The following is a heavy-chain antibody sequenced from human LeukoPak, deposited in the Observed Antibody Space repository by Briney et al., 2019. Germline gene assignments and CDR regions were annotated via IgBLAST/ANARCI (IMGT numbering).Heavy chain of an antibody. CDR3: ARVPPRGSGSYNLFDY. D-gene: IGHD1-26*01. Sequence: GASVKVSCKASGYTFTGYYMHWVRQAPGQGLEWMGRINPNSGGTNYAQKFQGRVTMTRDTSISTAYMELSRLRSDDTAVYNCARVPPRGSGSYNLFDYWGQGTLVTVSS. J-gene: IGHJ4*02. CDR2: INPNSGGT. CDR1: GYTFTGYY. V-gene: IGHV1-2*06.